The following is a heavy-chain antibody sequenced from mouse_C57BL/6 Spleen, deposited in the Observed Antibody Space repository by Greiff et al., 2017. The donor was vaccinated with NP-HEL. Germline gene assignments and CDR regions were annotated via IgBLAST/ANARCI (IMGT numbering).Heavy chain of an antibody. D-gene: IGHD1-1*01. J-gene: IGHJ4*01. V-gene: IGHV1-54*01. Sequence: QVQLQQSGAELVRPGTSVKVSCKASGYAFTNYLIEWVKQRPGQGLEWIGVINPGSGGTNYNEKFKGKATLTADKSSSPSYMQFSSLTSEDSAVYCCARSGYYGSSLYAMDYWGQGTSVTVSS. CDR3: ARSGYYGSSLYAMDY. CDR2: INPGSGGT. CDR1: GYAFTNYL.